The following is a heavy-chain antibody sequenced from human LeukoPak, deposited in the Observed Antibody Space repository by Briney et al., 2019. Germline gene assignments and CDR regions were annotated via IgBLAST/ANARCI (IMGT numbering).Heavy chain of an antibody. CDR1: GGSFSGYY. CDR3: ASYSSGWYGGDY. V-gene: IGHV4-34*01. D-gene: IGHD6-19*01. Sequence: SETLSLTCAVYGGSFSGYYWSWIRQPPGKGLEWIGEINHSGSTNYNPSLKSRVTISVDTSKNQFSLKLSSATAADTAVYYCASYSSGWYGGDYWGQGTLVTVSS. CDR2: INHSGST. J-gene: IGHJ4*02.